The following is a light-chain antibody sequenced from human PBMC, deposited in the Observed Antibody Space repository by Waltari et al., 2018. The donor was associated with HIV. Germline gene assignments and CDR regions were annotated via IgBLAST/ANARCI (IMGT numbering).Light chain of an antibody. CDR3: CSHTGNLIFV. Sequence: QSALTQPHSVSGSPGQSLTFSCTGTSSYVDTFVSWYQQHPGKVPKVIIYDVNKRPSGVPDRFSGSKSGNTASLTISGLQAEDESDYYCCSHTGNLIFVFGTGTKVTVL. V-gene: IGLV2-11*01. CDR1: SSYVDTF. J-gene: IGLJ1*01. CDR2: DVN.